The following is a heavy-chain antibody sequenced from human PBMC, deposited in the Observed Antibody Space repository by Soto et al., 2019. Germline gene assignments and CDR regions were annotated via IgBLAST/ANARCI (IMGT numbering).Heavy chain of an antibody. D-gene: IGHD3-10*01. CDR2: IDEYGSTI. V-gene: IGHV3-74*01. CDR3: TRDIGGKGAY. J-gene: IGHJ4*02. Sequence: EVHLVESGGGLVQPGGSLRLSCAASGFTFSSYWMHWVRQVPGKGLLWVSRIDEYGSTINYADSVKGRFTISRDNARNTLYLEMNSLRAEDTALYYCTRDIGGKGAYWGPGTLVTVSS. CDR1: GFTFSSYW.